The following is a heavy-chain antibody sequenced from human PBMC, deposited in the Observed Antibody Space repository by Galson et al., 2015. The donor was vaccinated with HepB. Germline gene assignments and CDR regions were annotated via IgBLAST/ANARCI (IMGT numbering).Heavy chain of an antibody. CDR1: GFTFSSYA. Sequence: SLRLSCAASGFTFSSYAMHWVRQAPGKGLEYVSAISSNGGSTYYANSVKGRFTISRDNSKNTLYLQMGSLRAEDMAVYYCARGGIAVAGGAFDIWGQGTMVTVSS. J-gene: IGHJ3*02. V-gene: IGHV3-64*01. CDR3: ARGGIAVAGGAFDI. CDR2: ISSNGGST. D-gene: IGHD6-19*01.